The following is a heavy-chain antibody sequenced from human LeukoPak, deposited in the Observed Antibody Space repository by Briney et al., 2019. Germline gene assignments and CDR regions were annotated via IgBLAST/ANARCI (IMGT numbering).Heavy chain of an antibody. CDR1: GFTFSSYW. CDR3: ARGGKDGYNFWFTTEYYFDY. J-gene: IGHJ4*02. CDR2: ISPDGSTT. V-gene: IGHV3-74*01. D-gene: IGHD5-24*01. Sequence: GGSLRLSCAASGFTFSSYWMHWVRQAPGKGLVWVSRISPDGSTTGHADSVKGRFTISRDNSKNTLYLQMNSLRAEDTAVYYCARGGKDGYNFWFTTEYYFDYWGQGTLVTVTS.